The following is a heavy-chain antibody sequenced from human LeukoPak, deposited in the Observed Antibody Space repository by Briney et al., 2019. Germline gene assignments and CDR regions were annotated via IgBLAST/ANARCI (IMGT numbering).Heavy chain of an antibody. CDR1: GFTVSSNY. V-gene: IGHV3-53*01. J-gene: IGHJ4*02. CDR2: IYSGGST. Sequence: GGSLRLSCAASGFTVSSNYMSRVRQAPGKGLEWVSVIYSGGSTYYADSVKGRFTISRDNSKNTLYLQMNSLRAEDTAVYYCARDRKAAGFDYWGQGTLVTVSS. CDR3: ARDRKAAGFDY. D-gene: IGHD6-13*01.